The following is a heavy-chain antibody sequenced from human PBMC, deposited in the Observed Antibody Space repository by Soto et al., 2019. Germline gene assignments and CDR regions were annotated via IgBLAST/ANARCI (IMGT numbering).Heavy chain of an antibody. V-gene: IGHV1-69*02. D-gene: IGHD4-17*01. Sequence: QVQLVQSGAAVKKPGSSVKVSCKASGGTFSSYTISWVRQAPGQGLEWMGRIIPILGIANYAQKFQGRVTITADKSTSTAYMELSSLRSEDTAVYYCARQSTFYGNYGMDVWGQGTTVTVSS. CDR1: GGTFSSYT. CDR3: ARQSTFYGNYGMDV. CDR2: IIPILGIA. J-gene: IGHJ6*02.